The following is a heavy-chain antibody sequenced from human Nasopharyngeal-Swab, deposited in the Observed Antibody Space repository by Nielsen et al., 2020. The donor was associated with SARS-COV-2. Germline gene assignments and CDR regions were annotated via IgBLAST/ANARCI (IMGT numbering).Heavy chain of an antibody. CDR1: GGTFSSYA. CDR3: AGAVVVAAVDY. D-gene: IGHD2-15*01. Sequence: GESLKISCKASGGTFSSYAISWVRQAPGQGLEWMGGFDPEDGETIYAQKFQGRVTMTEDTSTDTAYMELSSLRSEDTAVYYCAGAVVVAAVDYWGQGTLVTVSS. CDR2: FDPEDGET. V-gene: IGHV1-24*01. J-gene: IGHJ4*02.